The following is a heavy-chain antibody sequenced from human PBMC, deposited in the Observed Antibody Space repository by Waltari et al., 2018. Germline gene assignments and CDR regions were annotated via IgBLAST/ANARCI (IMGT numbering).Heavy chain of an antibody. J-gene: IGHJ5*02. V-gene: IGHV1-8*03. D-gene: IGHD5-12*01. Sequence: QVQLVQSGAEVKKPGASVKVSCKASGYTFTSYDINWVRQATGQGCEWMGWRNPNRGKTGYAQKFQGRVTITRNTSRSTAYMELSSLRSEDMAVYYCARGGGLRELLPWGQGTLVTVSS. CDR2: RNPNRGKT. CDR1: GYTFTSYD. CDR3: ARGGGLRELLP.